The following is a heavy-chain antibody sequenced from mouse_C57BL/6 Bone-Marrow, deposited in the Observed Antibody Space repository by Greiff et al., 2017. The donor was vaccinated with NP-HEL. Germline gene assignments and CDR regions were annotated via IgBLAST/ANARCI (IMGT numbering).Heavy chain of an antibody. J-gene: IGHJ4*01. CDR2: ISDGGSYT. V-gene: IGHV5-4*03. Sequence: EVKVVESGGGLVKPGGSLKLSCAASGFTFSSYAMSWVRQTPEKRLEWVATISDGGSYTYYPDNVTGRFTISRDNDKNNLYLQMSHLKSEDTAMYYCARTGNYYAMDYWGQGTSVTVSS. CDR3: ARTGNYYAMDY. D-gene: IGHD4-1*01. CDR1: GFTFSSYA.